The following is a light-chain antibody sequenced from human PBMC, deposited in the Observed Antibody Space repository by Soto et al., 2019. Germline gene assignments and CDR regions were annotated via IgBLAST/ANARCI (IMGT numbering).Light chain of an antibody. Sequence: EFVLTQSPGTLSLSPGERATLSCRASQSVRSNYLAWYQQKPGQSPRLLIYGASNRATGIPDRFSGSGSGPDFTLTISRLEPEDFAVFYCQHYGSSAYTFGQGTTLEIK. V-gene: IGKV3-20*01. J-gene: IGKJ2*01. CDR3: QHYGSSAYT. CDR2: GAS. CDR1: QSVRSNY.